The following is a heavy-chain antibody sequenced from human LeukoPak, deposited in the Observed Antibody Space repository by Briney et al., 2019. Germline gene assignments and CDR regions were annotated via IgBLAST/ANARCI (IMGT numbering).Heavy chain of an antibody. D-gene: IGHD6-13*01. Sequence: PSETLSLTCAVSGGSISSGGYSWSWLRQPPGKGLEWIGYIYHSGSTYYNPSLKSRVTISVDRSKNQFSLKLSSVTAADTAVYYCARSIAAAGRGGAPGYWGQGTLVTVSS. J-gene: IGHJ4*02. V-gene: IGHV4-30-2*01. CDR1: GGSISSGGYS. CDR3: ARSIAAAGRGGAPGY. CDR2: IYHSGST.